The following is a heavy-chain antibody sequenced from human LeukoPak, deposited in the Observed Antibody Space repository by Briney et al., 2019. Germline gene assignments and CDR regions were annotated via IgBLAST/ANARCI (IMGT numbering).Heavy chain of an antibody. Sequence: GASVKVSCKASGGTFSSYAISWVRQAPGQGLEWMGGIIPIFGTANYAQKFQGRVTITADESTSTAYMELSSLRSEDTAVYYCARVGYYDSSGSNPGDYWGQGTLVTVSS. V-gene: IGHV1-69*01. CDR1: GGTFSSYA. D-gene: IGHD3-22*01. CDR3: ARVGYYDSSGSNPGDY. J-gene: IGHJ4*02. CDR2: IIPIFGTA.